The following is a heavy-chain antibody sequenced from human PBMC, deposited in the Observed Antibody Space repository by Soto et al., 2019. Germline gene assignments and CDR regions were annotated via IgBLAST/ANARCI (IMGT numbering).Heavy chain of an antibody. V-gene: IGHV1-24*01. Sequence: QVQLVQSGAEVKKPGASVKVSCKVSGYTLTELSMHWVRQAPGKGLEWMGGFDPEDGETIYAQKFQGRVTMTEDTSTDTAYMELSSLRSEDKAVYYCATGGPTIAAASPYYGMDVWGQGTTVTVSS. D-gene: IGHD6-13*01. J-gene: IGHJ6*02. CDR3: ATGGPTIAAASPYYGMDV. CDR2: FDPEDGET. CDR1: GYTLTELS.